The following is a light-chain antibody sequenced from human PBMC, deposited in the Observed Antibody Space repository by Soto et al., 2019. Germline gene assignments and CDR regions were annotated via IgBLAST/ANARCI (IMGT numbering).Light chain of an antibody. CDR3: QSYDNSLSGHVV. CDR2: GNS. CDR1: SSNIGAGYD. V-gene: IGLV1-40*01. J-gene: IGLJ2*01. Sequence: QSVLTQPPSVSGAPGQRVIISCTGSSSNIGAGYDVHWYRQLPGTAPKLLIYGNSDRPSWIPDRFSGSKSGTSASLAITGLQAEDEADYYCQSYDNSLSGHVVFGGGTKLTVL.